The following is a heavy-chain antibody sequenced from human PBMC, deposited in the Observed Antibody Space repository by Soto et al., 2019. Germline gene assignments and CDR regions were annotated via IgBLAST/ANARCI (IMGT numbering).Heavy chain of an antibody. CDR1: GYTFTGYY. D-gene: IGHD2-15*01. J-gene: IGHJ6*02. V-gene: IGHV1-2*04. Sequence: QVQLVQSGAEVKKPGASVKVSCKASGYTFTGYYMHWVRQAPGQGLEWMGWINPNSGGTNYAQKFQGWVTMTRDTSISTAYMELSRLRSDDTAVYYCARGAYCSGGSCYSPYYYYYGMDVWGQGTTVTVSS. CDR3: ARGAYCSGGSCYSPYYYYYGMDV. CDR2: INPNSGGT.